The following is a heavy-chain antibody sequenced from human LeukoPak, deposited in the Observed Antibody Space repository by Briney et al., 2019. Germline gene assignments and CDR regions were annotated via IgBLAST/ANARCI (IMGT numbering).Heavy chain of an antibody. CDR3: ARDLGRMIVVGHAFDI. Sequence: ASVKVSCKASGYTFTGYYMHWVRQAPGQGLEWMGWINPNSGGTNYAQKFQGRVTMTRDTSISTAYMELSRLRSDDTAVCYCARDLGRMIVVGHAFDIWGQGTMVTVSS. V-gene: IGHV1-2*02. CDR1: GYTFTGYY. D-gene: IGHD3-22*01. CDR2: INPNSGGT. J-gene: IGHJ3*02.